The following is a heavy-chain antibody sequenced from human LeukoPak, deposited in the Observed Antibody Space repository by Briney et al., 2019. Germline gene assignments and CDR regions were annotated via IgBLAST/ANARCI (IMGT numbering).Heavy chain of an antibody. Sequence: GGSLRLSCAASGFTFSSYAMSWVRQAPGKGLEWVSAIHGSGGSTYYADSVKGRFTISRDNSKNTLYLQMNSLRAEDTAVYYCAKEGRYYGSGSSYFDYWGQGTLVTVSS. J-gene: IGHJ4*02. CDR2: IHGSGGST. D-gene: IGHD3-10*01. CDR3: AKEGRYYGSGSSYFDY. V-gene: IGHV3-23*01. CDR1: GFTFSSYA.